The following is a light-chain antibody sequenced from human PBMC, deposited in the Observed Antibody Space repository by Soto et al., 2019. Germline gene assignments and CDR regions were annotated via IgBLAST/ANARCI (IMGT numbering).Light chain of an antibody. J-gene: IGLJ1*01. Sequence: ALTQPASVSGSPGQSITISCSGTSSDVGTYNLVSWYQQHPGKAPKLMVYEGTKRPSGVSNRFSGSKSGNTASLTISGLQAEDEADYYCCSYVGSSTYVFGTGTKVTVL. V-gene: IGLV2-23*01. CDR2: EGT. CDR1: SSDVGTYNL. CDR3: CSYVGSSTYV.